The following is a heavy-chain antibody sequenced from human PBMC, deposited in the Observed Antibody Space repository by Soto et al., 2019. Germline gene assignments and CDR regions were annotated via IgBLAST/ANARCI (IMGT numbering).Heavy chain of an antibody. CDR1: GFTFSSYA. V-gene: IGHV3-30-3*01. J-gene: IGHJ5*02. CDR3: ARVNSSWKTYNCFDP. D-gene: IGHD6-13*01. CDR2: ISYDGSNK. Sequence: QVQLVESGGGVVQPGRSLRLSCAASGFTFSSYAMHWVRQAPGKGLEWVAVISYDGSNKYYADSVKGRFTISRDNSKNTLYLQMNSLRAEDTAVYYCARVNSSWKTYNCFDPWGQGTLVTVSS.